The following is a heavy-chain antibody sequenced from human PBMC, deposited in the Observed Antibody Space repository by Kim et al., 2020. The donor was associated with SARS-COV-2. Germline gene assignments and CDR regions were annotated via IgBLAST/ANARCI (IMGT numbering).Heavy chain of an antibody. CDR1: GGSISSSSYY. CDR3: ARQMGITMIVVVISTHFDY. Sequence: SETLSLTCTVSGGSISSSSYYWGWIRQPPGKGREWIGSIYYSGSTYYNPSLKSRVTISVDTSKNQFSLKLSSVTAADTAVYYCARQMGITMIVVVISTHFDYWGQGTLFTVSS. J-gene: IGHJ4*02. D-gene: IGHD3-22*01. V-gene: IGHV4-39*01. CDR2: IYYSGST.